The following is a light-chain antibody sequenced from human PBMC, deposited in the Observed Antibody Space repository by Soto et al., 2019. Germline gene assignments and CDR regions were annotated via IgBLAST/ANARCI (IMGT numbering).Light chain of an antibody. CDR1: QRVSSSY. CDR3: QKYGSSPFT. Sequence: EVVLTQSPGTLSLSPGEGATLSCKATQRVSSSYLAWYQQKPGQAPRLPIYGASSRATGSPVWFSGSGSGTDNILIISSLEHEDFAVYFCQKYGSSPFTFGGGTKVDI. CDR2: GAS. J-gene: IGKJ4*01. V-gene: IGKV3-20*01.